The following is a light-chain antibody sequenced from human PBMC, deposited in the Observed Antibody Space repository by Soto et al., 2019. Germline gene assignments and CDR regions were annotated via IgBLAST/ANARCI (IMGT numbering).Light chain of an antibody. CDR2: GNT. CDR1: SSNIGAGYD. Sequence: QSVLTQPPSVSGAPGQRVTISCTGSSSNIGAGYDVHWYQQLPGRAPKLLIYGNTNRPSGVPDRFSGSKSGTSASLAITGLQAEDEADYYCLSCDSSLSVVVGGGTKLTVL. CDR3: LSCDSSLSVV. J-gene: IGLJ2*01. V-gene: IGLV1-40*01.